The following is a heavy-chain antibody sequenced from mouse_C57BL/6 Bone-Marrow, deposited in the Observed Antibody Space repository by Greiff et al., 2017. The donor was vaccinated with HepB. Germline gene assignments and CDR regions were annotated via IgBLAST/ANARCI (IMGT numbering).Heavy chain of an antibody. V-gene: IGHV1-59*01. CDR3: ASKGDYYGSSYWCFDV. Sequence: VQLQQPGAELVRPGTSVKLSCKASGYTFTSYWMHWVKQRPGQGLEWIGVIDPSDSYTNYNQKFKGKATLTVDTSSSTAYMQLSSLTSEDAAVYYCASKGDYYGSSYWCFDVWGTGTTVTVSS. D-gene: IGHD1-1*01. J-gene: IGHJ1*03. CDR1: GYTFTSYW. CDR2: IDPSDSYT.